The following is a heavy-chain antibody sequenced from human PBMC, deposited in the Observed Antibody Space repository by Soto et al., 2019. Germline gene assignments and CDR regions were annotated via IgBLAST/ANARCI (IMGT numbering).Heavy chain of an antibody. CDR1: GYSFTSYW. Sequence: PGESLKISCKGSGYSFTSYWISWVRQMPGKGLEWMGRIDPSDSYTNYSPSFQGHVTISADKSISTAYLQWSSLKASDAAMYYCARLIADKYYYGSGSAPGYYYGMDVWGQGTTVTVSS. J-gene: IGHJ6*02. CDR3: ARLIADKYYYGSGSAPGYYYGMDV. CDR2: IDPSDSYT. V-gene: IGHV5-10-1*01. D-gene: IGHD3-10*01.